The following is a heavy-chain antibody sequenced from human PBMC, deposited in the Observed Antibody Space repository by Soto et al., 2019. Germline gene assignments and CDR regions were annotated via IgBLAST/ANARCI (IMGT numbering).Heavy chain of an antibody. D-gene: IGHD4-17*01. CDR1: GGSISSSNW. Sequence: PSETLSLTCAVSGGSISSSNWWSWVRQPPGKGLEWIGEIYHSGSTNYNPSLKSRVTISVDKSKNQFSLKLSSVTAADTAVYYCARLPVTVTTLYYYYGMDVWGQGTTVTVSS. CDR2: IYHSGST. V-gene: IGHV4-4*02. CDR3: ARLPVTVTTLYYYYGMDV. J-gene: IGHJ6*02.